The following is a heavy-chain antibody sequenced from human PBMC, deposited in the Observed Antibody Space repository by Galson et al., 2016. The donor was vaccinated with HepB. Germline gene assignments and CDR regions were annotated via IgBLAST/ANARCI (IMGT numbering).Heavy chain of an antibody. CDR1: GFTLSSNA. V-gene: IGHV3-23*01. Sequence: SLRLSCAASGFTLSSNAMAWVRQAPGKGLEWVSAIGGSDDRTDYADSVKGRFSISRDSSTLYLQMNSLRAEDTAVYYCARDRLASGNHRDYWGQGTLVTVSS. CDR3: ARDRLASGNHRDY. CDR2: IGGSDDRT. J-gene: IGHJ4*02. D-gene: IGHD4-23*01.